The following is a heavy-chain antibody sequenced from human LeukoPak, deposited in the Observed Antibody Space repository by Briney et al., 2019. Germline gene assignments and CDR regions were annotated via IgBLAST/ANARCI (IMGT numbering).Heavy chain of an antibody. CDR3: ARQAAGIDY. V-gene: IGHV4-39*01. CDR2: IYYSGST. Sequence: SETLSLTCTVSGGSISSSSYYWGWIRQPPGKGLEWIGSIYYSGSTYYNPSLKSQVTISVDTSKNQFSLKLSSVTAADTAVYYCARQAAGIDYWGQGTLVTVSS. J-gene: IGHJ4*02. CDR1: GGSISSSSYY. D-gene: IGHD6-19*01.